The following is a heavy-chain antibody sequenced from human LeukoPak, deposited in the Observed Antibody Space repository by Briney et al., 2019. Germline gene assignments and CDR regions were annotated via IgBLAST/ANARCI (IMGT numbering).Heavy chain of an antibody. V-gene: IGHV3-74*01. CDR2: INTDGSST. D-gene: IGHD1-26*01. CDR3: AKGLMGATPYYFDY. J-gene: IGHJ4*02. Sequence: GGSLRLSCAASGVTFSSYWMHWVRQAPGKGLVWVSRINTDGSSTTYADSVKGRFTISRDNAKNTLYLQMNSLRADDTAVYYCAKGLMGATPYYFDYWGQGTLVTVSS. CDR1: GVTFSSYW.